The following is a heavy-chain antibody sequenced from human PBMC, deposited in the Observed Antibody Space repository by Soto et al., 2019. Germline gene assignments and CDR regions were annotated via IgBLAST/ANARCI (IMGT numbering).Heavy chain of an antibody. V-gene: IGHV3-33*01. CDR1: GFTFSRFG. J-gene: IGHJ4*02. Sequence: QVQLVESGGGVVQPGRSLRLSCAASGFTFSRFGMHWVSQAPGKGLVWVALIWFDGSDKYYPDSVKGRFTISRDNSKNTLYLQMDGLKADDTAVYYCARDWKGYYFASWGQGTLVTVSS. CDR2: IWFDGSDK. D-gene: IGHD1-1*01. CDR3: ARDWKGYYFAS.